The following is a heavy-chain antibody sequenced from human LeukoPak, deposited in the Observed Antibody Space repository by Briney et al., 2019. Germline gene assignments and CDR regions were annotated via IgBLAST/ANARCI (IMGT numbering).Heavy chain of an antibody. CDR2: ISPSGDRT. J-gene: IGHJ4*02. CDR1: GFTFGSYA. Sequence: GGSLRLSCAASGFTFGSYAMSWVRQAPGKGLEWVSFISPSGDRTSNADSVEGRFTISRDNPRNTLYLQMNRLRGEDTAVYYCAIMHGYYDGSGYWVQWGQGTLVTVSS. V-gene: IGHV3-23*01. D-gene: IGHD3-22*01. CDR3: AIMHGYYDGSGYWVQ.